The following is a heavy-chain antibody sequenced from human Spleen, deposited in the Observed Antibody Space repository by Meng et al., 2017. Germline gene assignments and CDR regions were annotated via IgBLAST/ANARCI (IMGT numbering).Heavy chain of an antibody. Sequence: GESLKISCAASGFTFSNVWMSWVRQAPGKGLEWVGRIKSKTDGGTTDYAAPLKGRFTISRDDSKNTLFLQMNSLKIDDTAVYYCTTNSGYNWGVFDPWGQGTLVTV. J-gene: IGHJ5*02. CDR3: TTNSGYNWGVFDP. CDR2: IKSKTDGGTT. V-gene: IGHV3-15*01. CDR1: GFTFSNVW. D-gene: IGHD5-12*01.